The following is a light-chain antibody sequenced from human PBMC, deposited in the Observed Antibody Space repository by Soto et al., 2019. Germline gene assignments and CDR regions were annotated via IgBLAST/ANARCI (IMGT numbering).Light chain of an antibody. J-gene: IGKJ1*01. V-gene: IGKV3-20*01. CDR2: GAF. CDR3: QHYGASPWT. Sequence: EIVLTQSPATLSLSPGERATLSCGASPSVTNFLAWYQQKPGQAPRLLIYGAFNRATGIPARFSGSGSGTDFTLTISRLEPEDLAVYCCQHYGASPWTFGQGTKVDIK. CDR1: PSVTNF.